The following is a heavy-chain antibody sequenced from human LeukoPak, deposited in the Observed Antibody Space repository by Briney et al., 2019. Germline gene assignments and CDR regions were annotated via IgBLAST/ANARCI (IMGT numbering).Heavy chain of an antibody. D-gene: IGHD5-18*01. CDR3: ARMNGYSYGFDY. CDR2: ISSSSYI. Sequence: GGSLRLCCAASGGTLSSYSMNWVRQAPGKGLEYVSYISSSSYIYYAHSVKSRFTISRDNAKNSLSLQVNSLRAEDTAVYYCARMNGYSYGFDYWGQGTLVTVSS. V-gene: IGHV3-21*01. CDR1: GGTLSSYS. J-gene: IGHJ4*02.